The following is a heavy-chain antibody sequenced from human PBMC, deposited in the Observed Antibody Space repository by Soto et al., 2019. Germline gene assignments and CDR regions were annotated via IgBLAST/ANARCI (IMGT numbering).Heavy chain of an antibody. CDR1: GGSISSGGHY. CDR2: IYNSGTT. V-gene: IGHV4-31*03. J-gene: IGHJ6*02. D-gene: IGHD3-10*01. CDR3: ARGQRGLSPYYYGMDV. Sequence: QVQLQESGPGLVNTSQTLSLTCSLSGGSISSGGHYWSWIRQHPGKGLEWIGCIYNSGTTYFNASLRSRLTISVDTSKNHLSLRLSSVTAADTAVYYCARGQRGLSPYYYGMDVWGQGTTVTVSS.